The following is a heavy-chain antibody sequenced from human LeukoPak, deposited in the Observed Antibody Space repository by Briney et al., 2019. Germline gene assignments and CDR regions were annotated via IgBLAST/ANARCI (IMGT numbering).Heavy chain of an antibody. CDR2: MNPNTGNT. CDR1: GYTFTGYD. Sequence: GASVEVSCTASGYTFTGYDINWVRQATGQGLEWMGWMNPNTGNTGYAQKFQGRVTMTRNTSINTAYMELSSLRSEDTAVYFCARRSDIALGDPWGQGTLVTVSS. V-gene: IGHV1-8*01. CDR3: ARRSDIALGDP. J-gene: IGHJ5*02. D-gene: IGHD5-12*01.